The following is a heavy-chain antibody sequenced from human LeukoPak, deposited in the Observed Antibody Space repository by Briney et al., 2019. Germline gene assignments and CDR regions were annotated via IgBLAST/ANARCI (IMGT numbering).Heavy chain of an antibody. Sequence: GGSLRLSCAASGFTFSGYWMSWVRQAPGKGLEWVANIKQDGSEKYYVDSVKGRFTISRDNAKNSLYLQMDSLRVEDTAVYYCARDLAWGAFDYWGQGTLVTVSS. CDR3: ARDLAWGAFDY. J-gene: IGHJ4*02. V-gene: IGHV3-7*03. CDR1: GFTFSGYW. D-gene: IGHD7-27*01. CDR2: IKQDGSEK.